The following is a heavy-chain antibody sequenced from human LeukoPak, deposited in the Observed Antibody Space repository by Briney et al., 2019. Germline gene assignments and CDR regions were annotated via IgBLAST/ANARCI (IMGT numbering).Heavy chain of an antibody. CDR2: ISSSSSNI. CDR1: GFTFSSCS. V-gene: IGHV3-21*04. CDR3: AKAQTVEMATIRQFGYYYYMDV. D-gene: IGHD5-24*01. Sequence: GGTLRLSCAASGFTFSSCSMNWVRQAPGKGLEWVSSISSSSSNIYYADSVKGRFTISRDNAKNSLYLQMNSVRAEDTAVYYCAKAQTVEMATIRQFGYYYYMDVWGKGTTVTISS. J-gene: IGHJ6*03.